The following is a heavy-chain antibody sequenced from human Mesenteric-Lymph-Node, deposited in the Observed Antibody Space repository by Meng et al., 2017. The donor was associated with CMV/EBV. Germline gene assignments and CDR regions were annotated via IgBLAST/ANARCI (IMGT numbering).Heavy chain of an antibody. J-gene: IGHJ4*02. D-gene: IGHD6-6*01. V-gene: IGHV3-21*06. CDR2: VSPSGTYT. CDR3: ARDFKAGRP. CDR1: GFTVSSNY. Sequence: GESLKISCAASGFTVSSNYMSWVRQAPGKGLEWVSSVSPSGTYTHYADSLRGRFTISRDNAKNSVFLEMNSLRAEDTAVYYCARDFKAGRPWGQGTLVTVSS.